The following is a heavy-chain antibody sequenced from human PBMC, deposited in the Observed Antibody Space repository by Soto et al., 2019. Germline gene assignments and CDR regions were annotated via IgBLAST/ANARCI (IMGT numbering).Heavy chain of an antibody. J-gene: IGHJ6*03. V-gene: IGHV4-4*02. CDR1: SGSISSSNW. CDR3: ARVQNGELLDYYYYMDV. D-gene: IGHD3-10*01. CDR2: IYHSGST. Sequence: SETLSLTCAVSSGSISSSNWWSWVRQPPGKGLEWIGEIYHSGSTNYNPSLKSRVTISVDKSKNQFSLKLSSVTAADTAVYYCARVQNGELLDYYYYMDVWGKGTTVTVSS.